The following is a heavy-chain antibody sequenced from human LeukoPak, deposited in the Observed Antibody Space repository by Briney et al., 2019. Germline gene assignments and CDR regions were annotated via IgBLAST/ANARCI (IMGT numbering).Heavy chain of an antibody. CDR1: GGTFSSYA. Sequence: SVKVSCKAAGGTFSSYAISWVRQAPGQGLEWMGRIIPIFSTANYAQKFQGRVTITTDESTSTAYMELSSLRSEDTAVYYCAREYSGSWHIWGQGTLVTVSS. CDR3: AREYSGSWHI. V-gene: IGHV1-69*05. J-gene: IGHJ4*02. D-gene: IGHD1-26*01. CDR2: IIPIFSTA.